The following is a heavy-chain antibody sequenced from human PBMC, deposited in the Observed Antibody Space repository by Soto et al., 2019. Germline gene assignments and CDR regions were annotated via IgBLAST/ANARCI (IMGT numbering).Heavy chain of an antibody. D-gene: IGHD5-12*01. CDR2: IWYDGSNK. V-gene: IGHV3-33*01. J-gene: IGHJ4*02. CDR1: GFTFSSYG. CDR3: ARDREVATTLDY. Sequence: PGGSLRLSCAASGFTFSSYGMHWVRQAPGKGLEWVAVIWYDGSNKYYAETVKGRFTISRDNSKNTLYLQMNSLRAEDTAVYYCARDREVATTLDYWGQGTLVTVSS.